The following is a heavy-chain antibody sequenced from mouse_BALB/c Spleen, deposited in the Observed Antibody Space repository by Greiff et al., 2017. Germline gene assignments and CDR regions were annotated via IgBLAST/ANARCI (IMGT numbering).Heavy chain of an antibody. V-gene: IGHV7-3*02. Sequence: EVMLVESGGGLVQPGGSLRLSCATSGFTFSDYYMSWVRQPPGKALEWLGFIRNKANGYTTEYSASVKGRFTISRDNSQSILYLQMNTLRAEDSATYYCARDPITTDYAMDYWGQGTSVTVSS. D-gene: IGHD1-2*01. CDR1: GFTFSDYY. J-gene: IGHJ4*01. CDR3: ARDPITTDYAMDY. CDR2: IRNKANGYTT.